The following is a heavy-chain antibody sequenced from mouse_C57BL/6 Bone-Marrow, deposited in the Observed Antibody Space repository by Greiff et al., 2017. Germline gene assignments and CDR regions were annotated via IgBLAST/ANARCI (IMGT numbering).Heavy chain of an antibody. V-gene: IGHV5-15*01. CDR2: ISNLAYSI. CDR3: ARRDYRYFDV. CDR1: GFTFSDYG. J-gene: IGHJ1*03. Sequence: EVQGVESGGGLVQPGGSLKLSCAASGFTFSDYGMAWVRQAPRKGPEWVAFISNLAYSIYYAYTVTGRFTISRENAKNTLYLELSSRRSEETAMYYCARRDYRYFDVWGTGTTVTVSS.